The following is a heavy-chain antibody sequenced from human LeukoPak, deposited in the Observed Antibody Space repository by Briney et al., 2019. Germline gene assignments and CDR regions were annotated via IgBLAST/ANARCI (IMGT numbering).Heavy chain of an antibody. CDR1: GGSISSGAYY. Sequence: SETLPLTCTVSGGSISSGAYYWGWIRQPPGKGLEWIGSIFHNGDTYYNPSLKSRVTISVDTSKNQFSLKLRSVTAADTAVYYCATADREDAYNHRIDYWGQGTLVTVSS. D-gene: IGHD5-24*01. CDR3: ATADREDAYNHRIDY. CDR2: IFHNGDT. V-gene: IGHV4-39*01. J-gene: IGHJ4*02.